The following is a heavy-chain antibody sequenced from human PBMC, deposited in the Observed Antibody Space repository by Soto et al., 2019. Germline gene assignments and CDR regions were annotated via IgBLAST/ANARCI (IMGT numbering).Heavy chain of an antibody. V-gene: IGHV1-69*13. Sequence: SVKVSCKASGGTFSSYAISWVRQAPGQGLEWMGGIIPIFGTANYAQKFQGRVTITADESTSTAYMELSSLRSEDTAVYYCARVLNYDFWSGYFGYWGQGTLVTVSS. D-gene: IGHD3-3*01. CDR3: ARVLNYDFWSGYFGY. J-gene: IGHJ4*02. CDR1: GGTFSSYA. CDR2: IIPIFGTA.